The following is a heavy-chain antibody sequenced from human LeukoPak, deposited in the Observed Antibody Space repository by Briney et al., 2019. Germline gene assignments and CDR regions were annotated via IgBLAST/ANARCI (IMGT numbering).Heavy chain of an antibody. CDR3: ARDIVITMVRGVITPPYWYFDL. Sequence: ASVKVSFKASGYTFTSYYMHWVRQAPGQGLEWMGIINPSGGSTSYAQKFQGRVTMTRDTSTSTVYMELSSLRSEDTAVYYCARDIVITMVRGVITPPYWYFDLWGRGTLVTVSS. V-gene: IGHV1-46*01. J-gene: IGHJ2*01. CDR1: GYTFTSYY. D-gene: IGHD3-10*01. CDR2: INPSGGST.